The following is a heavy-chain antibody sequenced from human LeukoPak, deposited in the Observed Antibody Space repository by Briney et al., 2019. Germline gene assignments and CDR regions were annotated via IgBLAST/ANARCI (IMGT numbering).Heavy chain of an antibody. CDR1: GYTFTHYY. J-gene: IGHJ4*02. CDR2: INPNSGGP. D-gene: IGHD3-3*01. CDR3: AVAISAQTFDF. Sequence: ASMKVSCNASGYTFTHYYIHWMRQAPGLGLEWMGWINPNSGGPTLAQKFQGRVSMTRDTSISTVYMELTSLKSDDTAVYYCAVAISAQTFDFWGQGTLVTVSS. V-gene: IGHV1-2*02.